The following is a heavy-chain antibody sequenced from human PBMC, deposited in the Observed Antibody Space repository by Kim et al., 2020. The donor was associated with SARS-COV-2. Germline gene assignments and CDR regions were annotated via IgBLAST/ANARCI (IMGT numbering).Heavy chain of an antibody. Sequence: SETLSLTCSVSGGSISNYFWNWIRQTPETGLEWIGYINYSGSTKYNPSLESRVALSIATSKNQFPLKLKSVTAADTAVYFCARGGYDYWSGYYFDYWGQG. CDR2: INYSGST. D-gene: IGHD3-3*01. CDR1: GGSISNYF. J-gene: IGHJ4*02. V-gene: IGHV4-59*13. CDR3: ARGGYDYWSGYYFDY.